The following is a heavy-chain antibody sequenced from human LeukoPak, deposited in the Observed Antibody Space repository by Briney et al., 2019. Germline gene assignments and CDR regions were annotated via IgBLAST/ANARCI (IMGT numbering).Heavy chain of an antibody. V-gene: IGHV4-31*03. Sequence: SETLSLTCSVSGASLSDGRYYWTWIRQHPGKGLEWIGYKYYSGSAKYNPSLKSRLTISVDTSKNQFSLQLSSVTAADTATYYCATPYCSSISCLDVFNMWGQGTRVTVSS. D-gene: IGHD2-2*01. CDR1: GASLSDGRYY. CDR3: ATPYCSSISCLDVFNM. CDR2: KYYSGSA. J-gene: IGHJ3*02.